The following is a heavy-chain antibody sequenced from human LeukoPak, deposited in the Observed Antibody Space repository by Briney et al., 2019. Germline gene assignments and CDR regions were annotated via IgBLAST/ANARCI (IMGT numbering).Heavy chain of an antibody. Sequence: GGSLRLSCVASGFSFSSSWMSWVRQAPGKGLEWVGNIQPDGSEQYPVDSVKGRFTISRDNARNSLFLQMNSLRVEDTAVYYCARVLRYCSGGNCYSGGLGYMDVWGKGTTVTISS. V-gene: IGHV3-7*01. D-gene: IGHD2-15*01. CDR3: ARVLRYCSGGNCYSGGLGYMDV. J-gene: IGHJ6*03. CDR2: IQPDGSEQ. CDR1: GFSFSSSW.